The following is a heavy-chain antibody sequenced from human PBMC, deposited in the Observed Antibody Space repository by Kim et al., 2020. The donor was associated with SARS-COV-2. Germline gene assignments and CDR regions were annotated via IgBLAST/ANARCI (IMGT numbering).Heavy chain of an antibody. J-gene: IGHJ4*02. D-gene: IGHD4-17*01. Sequence: GGSLRLSCAASGFTFSSYSMNWVRQAPGKGLEWVSSISSSSSYIYYADSVKGRFTISRDNAKNSLYLQMNSLRAEDTAVYYCACLDDYGGNWAGYWGQGTLVTVSS. CDR1: GFTFSSYS. CDR3: ACLDDYGGNWAGY. CDR2: ISSSSSYI. V-gene: IGHV3-21*01.